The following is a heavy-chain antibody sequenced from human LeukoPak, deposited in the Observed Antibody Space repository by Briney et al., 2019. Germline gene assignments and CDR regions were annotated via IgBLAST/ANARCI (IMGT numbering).Heavy chain of an antibody. V-gene: IGHV4-59*05. D-gene: IGHD3-10*01. CDR2: IYYSGST. J-gene: IGHJ5*02. CDR3: ATAGGLWFGTHNWFDP. Sequence: SETLSLTCTVSGGSISSYYWSWIRQPAGKGLEWIGSIYYSGSTYYNPSLKSRVTISVDTSKNQFSLKLSSVTAADTAVYYCATAGGLWFGTHNWFDPWGQGTLVTVSS. CDR1: GGSISSYY.